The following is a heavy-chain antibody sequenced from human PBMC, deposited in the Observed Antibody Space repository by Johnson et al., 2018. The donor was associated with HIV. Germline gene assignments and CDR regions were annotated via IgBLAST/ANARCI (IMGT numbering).Heavy chain of an antibody. CDR3: ARGFHSGSYYRGRAFDI. J-gene: IGHJ3*02. Sequence: QVQLVESGGGLVQPGGSLRLSCAASGFNFSSYAMHWVRQAPGKGLEWVAVISYDGSNKYYADSVKGRFNISRDNSKNTLDLQMNSLRAEDTAVYYCARGFHSGSYYRGRAFDIWGQGTMVTVSS. CDR1: GFNFSSYA. CDR2: ISYDGSNK. D-gene: IGHD1-26*01. V-gene: IGHV3-30*04.